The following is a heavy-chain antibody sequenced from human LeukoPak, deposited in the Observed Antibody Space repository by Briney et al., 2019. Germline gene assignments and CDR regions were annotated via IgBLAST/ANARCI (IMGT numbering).Heavy chain of an antibody. D-gene: IGHD3-10*01. CDR1: GYTFTSYY. CDR2: INPSGGST. CDR3: ARERRYGSGSYYYYYYGMDV. V-gene: IGHV1-46*01. Sequence: ASVKVSCKASGYTFTSYYMHWVRQAPGQGLEWMGIINPSGGSTSYAQKFQGRVTMTRDTSTSPVYMELSSLRSEDTAVYYCARERRYGSGSYYYYYYGMDVWGQGTTVTVSS. J-gene: IGHJ6*02.